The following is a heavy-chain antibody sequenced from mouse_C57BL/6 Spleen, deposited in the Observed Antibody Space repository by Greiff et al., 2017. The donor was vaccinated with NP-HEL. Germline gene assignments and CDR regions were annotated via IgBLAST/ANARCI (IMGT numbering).Heavy chain of an antibody. CDR1: GFTFSDYG. D-gene: IGHD1-1*01. V-gene: IGHV5-17*01. CDR3: ARTHLLLLADY. Sequence: EVQLVESGGGLVKPGGSLKLSCAASGFTFSDYGMHWVRQAPEKGLEWVAYISSGSSTIYYADTVKGRFTISRDNAKNTLFLQMTSLRSEDTAMYYCARTHLLLLADYWGQGTSVTVSS. CDR2: ISSGSSTI. J-gene: IGHJ4*01.